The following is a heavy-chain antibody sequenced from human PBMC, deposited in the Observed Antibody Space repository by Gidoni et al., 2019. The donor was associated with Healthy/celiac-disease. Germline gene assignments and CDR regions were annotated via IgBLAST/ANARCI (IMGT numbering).Heavy chain of an antibody. D-gene: IGHD3-3*01. V-gene: IGHV1-18*04. Sequence: QVQLVHSGADGKKPGASVKVYCKASCYPLTSYGISWVRQATGKGFEWMGWISAYNGNTNYAQKLQGRVTMTTDTSTSTAYMELRGLRSDDTAVYYCARVGVLDEATGYFDYWGQVTLVTVSS. CDR3: ARVGVLDEATGYFDY. CDR2: ISAYNGNT. CDR1: CYPLTSYG. J-gene: IGHJ4*02.